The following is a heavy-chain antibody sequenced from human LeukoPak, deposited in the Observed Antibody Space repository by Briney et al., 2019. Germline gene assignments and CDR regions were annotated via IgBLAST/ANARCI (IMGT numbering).Heavy chain of an antibody. V-gene: IGHV1-18*01. CDR1: GYTFTSYG. CDR3: ARSRGRWNDEDFDY. D-gene: IGHD1-1*01. Sequence: GASVKVSCKASGYTFTSYGLSWVRQASGQGLEWMGWISAYNGKTNYAQKLQGRVAMTTDTSTSTAYMELRSLRSDDTAVYYCARSRGRWNDEDFDYWGQGTLVTVSS. J-gene: IGHJ4*02. CDR2: ISAYNGKT.